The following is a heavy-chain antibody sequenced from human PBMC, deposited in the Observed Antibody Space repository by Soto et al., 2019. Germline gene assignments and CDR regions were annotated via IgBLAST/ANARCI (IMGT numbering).Heavy chain of an antibody. CDR2: IYYSGST. J-gene: IGHJ4*02. CDR1: GGCISSGGYY. D-gene: IGHD3-9*01. CDR3: ARGMAEEQIFYYFDY. V-gene: IGHV4-31*03. Sequence: SSETLSLTCTVSGGCISSGGYYWSWIRQHPGKGLEWIGYIYYSGSTYYNPSLKSRVTISVDTSKNQFSLKLSSVTAADTAVYYCARGMAEEQIFYYFDYWGQGALVTVSS.